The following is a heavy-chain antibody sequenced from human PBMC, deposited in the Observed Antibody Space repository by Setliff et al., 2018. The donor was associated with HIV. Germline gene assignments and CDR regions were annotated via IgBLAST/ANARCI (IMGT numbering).Heavy chain of an antibody. Sequence: ASVKVSCKVSGGTFSNYAINWVRQAPGQGLEWMGGIIPIFGTADYAQKFQGRVTMTRDTSTSTVYMELSSLRSDDTAVYYCARDGAVAGFDPWGQGTLVTVSS. CDR1: GGTFSNYA. D-gene: IGHD6-19*01. CDR2: IIPIFGTA. V-gene: IGHV1-69*05. CDR3: ARDGAVAGFDP. J-gene: IGHJ5*02.